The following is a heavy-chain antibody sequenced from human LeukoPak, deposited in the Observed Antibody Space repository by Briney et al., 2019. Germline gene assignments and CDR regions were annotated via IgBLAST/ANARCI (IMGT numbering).Heavy chain of an antibody. D-gene: IGHD3-22*01. J-gene: IGHJ4*02. CDR1: GFTFSGYS. CDR2: ISTSSAYI. V-gene: IGHV3-21*01. Sequence: GCLRLSCAASGFTFSGYSMNWVRQAPGNGLELVSSISTSSAYIYYADSVKGRFTSSRDNARNSLYLQMNSLRAEDTAVYYCARVAPDYYDPGDYWGQGTLVTVSS. CDR3: ARVAPDYYDPGDY.